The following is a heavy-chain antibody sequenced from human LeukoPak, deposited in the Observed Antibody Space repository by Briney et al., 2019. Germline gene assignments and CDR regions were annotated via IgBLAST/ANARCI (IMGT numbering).Heavy chain of an antibody. Sequence: SETLSLTCSVSGDSISSSSSYWGWIRRPPGKGLEWIGSISYSGSTYYNPSLKSRVTISVDTSKSQFSLNLSSVTAADTAIYYCARRFRTSYYYYAMDVWGQGTTVTVSS. D-gene: IGHD1-1*01. V-gene: IGHV4-39*01. CDR3: ARRFRTSYYYYAMDV. J-gene: IGHJ6*02. CDR2: ISYSGST. CDR1: GDSISSSSSY.